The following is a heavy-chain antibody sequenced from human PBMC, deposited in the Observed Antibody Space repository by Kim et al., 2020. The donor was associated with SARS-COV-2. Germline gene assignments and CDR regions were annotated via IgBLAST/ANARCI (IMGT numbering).Heavy chain of an antibody. J-gene: IGHJ6*02. Sequence: GRFTISRDNSKNTLYLQMSSLRADDTAVYYCVKGRGSGSYPLGYYYGMDVWGQGTTVTVSS. D-gene: IGHD3-10*01. CDR3: VKGRGSGSYPLGYYYGMDV. V-gene: IGHV3-64D*06.